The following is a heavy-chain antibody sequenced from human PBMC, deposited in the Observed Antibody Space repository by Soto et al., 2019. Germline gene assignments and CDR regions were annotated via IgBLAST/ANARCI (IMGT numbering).Heavy chain of an antibody. J-gene: IGHJ4*02. V-gene: IGHV6-1*01. D-gene: IGHD3-10*01. CDR1: GDSVSSNSAT. CDR2: TYYRSKWYY. CDR3: ARALSGSYYIFDY. Sequence: PSQTLSLTWAMSGDSVSSNSATWNWIRQSPSRGLEWLGRTYYRSKWYYDYAVSVKSRVSIDPDTAKNQLSLQLKSVTPEDTAVYYCARALSGSYYIFDYWGQGTSVTVS.